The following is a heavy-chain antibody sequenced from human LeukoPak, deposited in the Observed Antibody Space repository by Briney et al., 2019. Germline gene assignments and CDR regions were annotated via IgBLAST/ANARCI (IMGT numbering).Heavy chain of an antibody. D-gene: IGHD1-26*01. CDR2: IRYDGSNK. CDR1: GFTFSSYG. V-gene: IGHV3-30*02. Sequence: GGSLRLSCAASGFTFSSYGMHWVRQAPGNGLEWVAFIRYDGSNKYYADSVKGRFTISRDNSKNTLYLQMNSLRAEDTAVYYCAKDRFEWELPSPPDYWGQGTLVTVSS. J-gene: IGHJ4*02. CDR3: AKDRFEWELPSPPDY.